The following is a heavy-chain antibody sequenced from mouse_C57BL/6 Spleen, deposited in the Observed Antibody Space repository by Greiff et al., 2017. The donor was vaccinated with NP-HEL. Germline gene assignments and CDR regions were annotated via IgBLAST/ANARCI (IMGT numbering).Heavy chain of an antibody. J-gene: IGHJ3*01. CDR1: GFTFSDYG. CDR2: ISSGSSTI. Sequence: DVKLVESGGGLVKPGGSLKLSCAASGFTFSDYGMHWVRQAPEKGLEWVAYISSGSSTIYYADTVQGRFTISRDNAKNTLFLQMTSLRSEDTAMDYCGRPDYDYGGLAYWGQGTLVTVSA. CDR3: GRPDYDYGGLAY. V-gene: IGHV5-17*01. D-gene: IGHD2-4*01.